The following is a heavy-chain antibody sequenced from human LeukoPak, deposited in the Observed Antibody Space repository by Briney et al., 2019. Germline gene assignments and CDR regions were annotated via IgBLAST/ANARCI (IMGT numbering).Heavy chain of an antibody. CDR1: GFTFTRYW. J-gene: IGHJ4*02. Sequence: VEYLKISCQGSGFTFTRYWIGWVRQTPGQGLEWMGIIYPGDYDTRYSPSFEGQVTISADKSVSTAYLQWSSLKASDAAMYYCARQITASETKIDSWGQGTLVTISS. CDR3: ARQITASETKIDS. CDR2: IYPGDYDT. V-gene: IGHV5-51*01. D-gene: IGHD5-24*01.